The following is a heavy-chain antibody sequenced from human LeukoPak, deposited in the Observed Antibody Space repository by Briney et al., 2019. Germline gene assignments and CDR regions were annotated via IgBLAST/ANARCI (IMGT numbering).Heavy chain of an antibody. D-gene: IGHD3-3*01. J-gene: IGHJ1*01. V-gene: IGHV3-23*01. CDR1: GFTFSSYA. CDR2: ISGSGGST. Sequence: GGSLRLSCAASGFTFSSYAMSWVRQAPGKGLEWVSAISGSGGSTYYADSVKGRFTISRDNPKNTLYLQMNSLRAEDTAVYYCATSHPPITIFGVVTPRYFQHWGQGTLVTVSS. CDR3: ATSHPPITIFGVVTPRYFQH.